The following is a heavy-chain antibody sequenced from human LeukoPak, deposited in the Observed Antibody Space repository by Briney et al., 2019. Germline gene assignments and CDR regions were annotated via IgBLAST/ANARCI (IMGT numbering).Heavy chain of an antibody. Sequence: SETLSLTCTVSGGSISSSSYYWGWIRQPPGKGLEWIGSIYYSGSTYYNPSPKSRVTISVDTSKNQFSLKLSSVAAADTAVYYCARDLEGYYGSGSYYPNYFDYWGQGTLVTVSS. CDR1: GGSISSSSYY. CDR2: IYYSGST. J-gene: IGHJ4*02. V-gene: IGHV4-39*07. D-gene: IGHD3-10*01. CDR3: ARDLEGYYGSGSYYPNYFDY.